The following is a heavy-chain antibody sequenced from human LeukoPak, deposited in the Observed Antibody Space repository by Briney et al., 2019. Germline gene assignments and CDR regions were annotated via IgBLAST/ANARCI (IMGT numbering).Heavy chain of an antibody. CDR2: IYYSGST. Sequence: SQTLSLTCTVSGGSISSGDYSWSWIRQPPGKGLEWIGYIYYSGSTYYNPSLKSRVTISVDTSKNQFSLKLSSVTAADTAVYYCARASAYSSSWYGPYYFDYWGQGTLVTVSS. CDR3: ARASAYSSSWYGPYYFDY. J-gene: IGHJ4*02. V-gene: IGHV4-30-4*01. D-gene: IGHD6-13*01. CDR1: GGSISSGDYS.